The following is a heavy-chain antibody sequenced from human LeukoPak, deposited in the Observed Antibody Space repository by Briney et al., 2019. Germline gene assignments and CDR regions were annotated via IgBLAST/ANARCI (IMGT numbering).Heavy chain of an antibody. CDR2: IYPGDSDT. V-gene: IGHV5-51*01. CDR1: GYSFTSYW. Sequence: GESLKISCKASGYSFTSYWIGWVRQMPGKGLEWTGIIYPGDSDTRYSPSFQGQVTISADKSISTAYLQWSSLKASDTAMYYCARPPRNRSSTSCYLEGAFDIWGQGTMVTVSS. D-gene: IGHD2-2*01. J-gene: IGHJ3*02. CDR3: ARPPRNRSSTSCYLEGAFDI.